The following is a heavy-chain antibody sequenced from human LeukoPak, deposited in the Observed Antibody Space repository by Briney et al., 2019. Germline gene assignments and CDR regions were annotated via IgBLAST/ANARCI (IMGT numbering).Heavy chain of an antibody. J-gene: IGHJ3*02. V-gene: IGHV3-21*04. CDR2: ISSSSSYI. D-gene: IGHD6-6*01. Sequence: GGSLRLSCAASGFTFSSYSMNWVRQAPGKGLEWVSSISSSSSYIYYADSVKGRFTISRDNSKNTLYLQMNSLRAEDTAVYYCAKENGYSSSSGPLDAFDIWGQGTMVTVSS. CDR1: GFTFSSYS. CDR3: AKENGYSSSSGPLDAFDI.